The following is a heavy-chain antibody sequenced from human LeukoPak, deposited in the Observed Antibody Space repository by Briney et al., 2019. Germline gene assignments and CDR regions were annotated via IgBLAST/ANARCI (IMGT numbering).Heavy chain of an antibody. CDR2: MSAGINT. J-gene: IGHJ5*02. V-gene: IGHV3-23*01. D-gene: IGHD3-22*01. CDR3: AKSVRPFDGSGHYWFDP. CDR1: GFTFGSYA. Sequence: PGGSLRLSCAASGFTFGSYAMSWVRQAPGKGLEWVSSMSAGINTHYADSVKGRFTISGDNSKNTLYLQMNSLRPADTAVYYCAKSVRPFDGSGHYWFDPWGQGTLVTVSS.